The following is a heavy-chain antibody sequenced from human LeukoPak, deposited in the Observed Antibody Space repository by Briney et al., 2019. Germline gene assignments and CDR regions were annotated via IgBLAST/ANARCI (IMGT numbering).Heavy chain of an antibody. D-gene: IGHD3-16*01. CDR2: FYRGGST. V-gene: IGHV3-66*01. CDR3: ARDWGAGY. Sequence: GGSLRLSCAASGFTVSSNDMSWVRQAPGKGLEWVSVFYRGGSTYHADSVKGRFTISRDISKNTLYLQMNSLRAEDTAVYYCARDWGAGYWGQGTVVAVSS. CDR1: GFTVSSND. J-gene: IGHJ4*02.